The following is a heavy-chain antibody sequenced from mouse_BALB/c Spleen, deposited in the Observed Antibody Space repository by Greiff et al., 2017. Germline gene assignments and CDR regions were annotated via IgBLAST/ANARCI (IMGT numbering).Heavy chain of an antibody. V-gene: IGHV1-7*01. Sequence: VHLVESGAELAKPGASVKMSCKASGYTFTSYWMHWVKQRPGQGLEWIGYINPSTGYTEYNQKFKDKATLTADKSSSTAYMQLSSLTSEDSAVYYCARTGTYAMDYWGQGTSVTVSS. D-gene: IGHD4-1*01. J-gene: IGHJ4*01. CDR2: INPSTGYT. CDR1: GYTFTSYW. CDR3: ARTGTYAMDY.